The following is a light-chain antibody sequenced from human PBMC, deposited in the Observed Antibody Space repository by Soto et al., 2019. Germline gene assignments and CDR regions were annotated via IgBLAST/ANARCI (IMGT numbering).Light chain of an antibody. CDR3: QQRSNWPWT. V-gene: IGKV3-11*01. CDR2: GAS. CDR1: QSVSSN. Sequence: EVVMMQSPATLSLSPGERATLSCRASQSVSSNLAWYQQKPGQAPRLLIYGASTRATGIPARFSGSGSGTDFTLTISSLEPEDFAVYFCQQRSNWPWTFGQGTKVDIK. J-gene: IGKJ1*01.